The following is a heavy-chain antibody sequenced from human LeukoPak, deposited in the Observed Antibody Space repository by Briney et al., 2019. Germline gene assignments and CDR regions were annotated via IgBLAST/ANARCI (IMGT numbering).Heavy chain of an antibody. V-gene: IGHV3-7*01. CDR2: IKQDGSDK. Sequence: GGSLRLSCVASGFTFSSYSMNWVRQAPGKGLEWVASIKQDGSDKNYVDSVKGRFTISRDNAKNSLYLQMNSLRDEDTAVYYCARTRLSSDCWGQGTLVTVSS. D-gene: IGHD2/OR15-2a*01. CDR1: GFTFSSYS. J-gene: IGHJ4*02. CDR3: ARTRLSSDC.